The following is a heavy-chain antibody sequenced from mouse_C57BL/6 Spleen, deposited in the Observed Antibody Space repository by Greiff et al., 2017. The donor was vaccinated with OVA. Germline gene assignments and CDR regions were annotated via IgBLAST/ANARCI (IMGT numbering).Heavy chain of an antibody. J-gene: IGHJ2*01. D-gene: IGHD1-1*01. CDR3: ARDDYGSSYEDYFDY. CDR2: IHPNSGST. CDR1: GYTFTSYW. V-gene: IGHV1-64*01. Sequence: QVHVKQSGAELVKPGASVKLSCKASGYTFTSYWMHWVKQRPGQGLEWIGMIHPNSGSTNYNEKFKSKATLTVDKSSSTAYMQLSSLTSEDSAVYYCARDDYGSSYEDYFDYWGQGTTLTVSS.